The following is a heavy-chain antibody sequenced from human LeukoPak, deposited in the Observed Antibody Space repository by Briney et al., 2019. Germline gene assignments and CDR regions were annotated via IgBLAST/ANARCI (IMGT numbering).Heavy chain of an antibody. CDR2: IIPIFGTA. V-gene: IGHV1-69*06. Sequence: GASVKVSCKASGGTFSSYAISWVRQAPGQGLEWMGGIIPIFGTANYAQKFQGRVTITADKSTSTAYMELSSLRSEDTAVYYCARAAYSRGYYYMDVWGKGTTVTVSS. J-gene: IGHJ6*03. D-gene: IGHD3-22*01. CDR3: ARAAYSRGYYYMDV. CDR1: GGTFSSYA.